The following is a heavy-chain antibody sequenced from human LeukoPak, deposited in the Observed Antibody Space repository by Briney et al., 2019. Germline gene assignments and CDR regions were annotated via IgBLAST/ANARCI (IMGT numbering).Heavy chain of an antibody. CDR3: ARATGTDAFDI. J-gene: IGHJ3*02. CDR2: IYTSGST. CDR1: GYSISSGYY. D-gene: IGHD7-27*01. V-gene: IGHV4-61*02. Sequence: SETLSLTCTVSGYSISSGYYWSWIRQPAGKGLEWIGRIYTSGSTNYNPSLKSRVTISVDTSKNQFSLKLSSVTAADTAVYYCARATGTDAFDIWGQGTMVTVSS.